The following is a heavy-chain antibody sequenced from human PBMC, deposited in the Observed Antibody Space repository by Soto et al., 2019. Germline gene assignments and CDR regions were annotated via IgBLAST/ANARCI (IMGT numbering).Heavy chain of an antibody. Sequence: PSDPLCLTCTASVGSIRSYDWSWIRQRPGKGLEWIAYIYYTGSTNYNPSLKSRLTISVDTSKNQFCLNRSSVTAADTAVYYCARAPGLADPFHVWGPGTTVT. CDR3: ARAPGLADPFHV. CDR2: IYYTGST. V-gene: IGHV4-59*13. J-gene: IGHJ6*01. CDR1: VGSIRSYD.